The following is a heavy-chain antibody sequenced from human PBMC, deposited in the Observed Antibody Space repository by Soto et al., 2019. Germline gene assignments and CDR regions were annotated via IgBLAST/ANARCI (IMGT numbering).Heavy chain of an antibody. Sequence: SETLSLTCTVSGGSISSGGYYWSWIRQHPGKGLEWIGYIYCSGSTYYNPSLKSRVTISVDTSKNQFSLKLSSVTAADTAVYYCARGDAVGFSILTGLGYWGQGTLVTVSS. J-gene: IGHJ4*02. V-gene: IGHV4-31*03. CDR2: IYCSGST. CDR3: ARGDAVGFSILTGLGY. D-gene: IGHD3-9*01. CDR1: GGSISSGGYY.